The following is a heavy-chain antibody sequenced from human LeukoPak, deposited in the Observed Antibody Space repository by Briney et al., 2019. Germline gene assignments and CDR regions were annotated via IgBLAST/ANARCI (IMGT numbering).Heavy chain of an antibody. CDR2: LYNGGGA. J-gene: IGHJ4*02. Sequence: PGGSLRLSCAASGFTASSNSMTWVRQPPGKGLEWVPILYNGGGANYADSVKGRFTISRDNSRNTLFLQMNSLRAEDTAVYYCARRDTTGWYHHFDYWGQGTLVTVSS. D-gene: IGHD6-19*01. CDR3: ARRDTTGWYHHFDY. V-gene: IGHV3-53*01. CDR1: GFTASSNS.